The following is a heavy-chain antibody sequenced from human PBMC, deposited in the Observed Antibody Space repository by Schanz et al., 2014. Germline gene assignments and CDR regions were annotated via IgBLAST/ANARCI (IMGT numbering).Heavy chain of an antibody. CDR3: ASDPNSVNEIDD. CDR2: TSHDGSFT. D-gene: IGHD5-12*01. V-gene: IGHV3-74*02. Sequence: EVQLLESGGALEQPGGSLRLSCAASGITFSDYAMSWVRQAPGKGLVWVSRTSHDGSFTTFADSVKGRFTISRDNAKNALYLQMNSLRAEDPAVYYCASDPNSVNEIDDWGQGTLVTVSS. CDR1: GITFSDYA. J-gene: IGHJ4*02.